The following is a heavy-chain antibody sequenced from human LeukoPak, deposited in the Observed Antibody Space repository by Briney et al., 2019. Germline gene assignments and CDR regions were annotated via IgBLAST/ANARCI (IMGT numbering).Heavy chain of an antibody. CDR2: VYTSGIT. Sequence: SETLSLTCTVSGVSVSNYYWHWIRQSPGKGLEWIGFVYTSGITNYNPSLKSRLTISLDTSKNHFSLKLTSMTAADSAVYYCARHAQQLVRNYYFYSMDVWGTGTTVTVSS. J-gene: IGHJ6*03. V-gene: IGHV4-4*08. CDR1: GVSVSNYY. D-gene: IGHD6-6*01. CDR3: ARHAQQLVRNYYFYSMDV.